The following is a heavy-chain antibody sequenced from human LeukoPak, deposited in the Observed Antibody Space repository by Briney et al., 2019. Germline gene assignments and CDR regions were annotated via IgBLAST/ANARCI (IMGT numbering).Heavy chain of an antibody. CDR3: ARDPSYSSSFGAIDY. V-gene: IGHV1-2*02. Sequence: ASVKVSCKASGYTFTGYYMHWVRQAPGQGLEWMGWINPNSGGTNYAQKFQGRVTMTRGTSISTAYMELSRLRSDDTAVYYCARDPSYSSSFGAIDYWGQGTLVTVSS. CDR1: GYTFTGYY. D-gene: IGHD6-6*01. CDR2: INPNSGGT. J-gene: IGHJ4*02.